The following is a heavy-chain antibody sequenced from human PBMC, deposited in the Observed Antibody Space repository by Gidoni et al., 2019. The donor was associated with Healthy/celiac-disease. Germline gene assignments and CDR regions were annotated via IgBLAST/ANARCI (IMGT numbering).Heavy chain of an antibody. D-gene: IGHD6-19*01. Sequence: QVQLVESGGGVVPPGRSLRLSCAASGFTFSSYAMHWVRQAPGKGLEWVAVISYDGSNKYYADSVNGRFTISRDNSKNTLYLQMNSLRAEDTAVYYCARDSQWLDYFDYWGQGTLVTVSS. CDR1: GFTFSSYA. J-gene: IGHJ4*02. CDR2: ISYDGSNK. V-gene: IGHV3-30-3*01. CDR3: ARDSQWLDYFDY.